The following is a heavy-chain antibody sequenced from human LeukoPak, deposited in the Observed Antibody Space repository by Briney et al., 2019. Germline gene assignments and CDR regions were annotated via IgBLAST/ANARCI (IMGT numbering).Heavy chain of an antibody. CDR1: GFTFSNYW. D-gene: IGHD3-10*01. V-gene: IGHV3-23*01. Sequence: GGSLRLSCAASGFTFSNYWMHWVRQAPGKGLEWVSAISGSGGSTYYADSVKGRFTISRDNSKNTLYLQMNSLRAEDTAVYYCAKSMARGVIITNLGYWGQGTLVTVSS. CDR2: ISGSGGST. J-gene: IGHJ4*02. CDR3: AKSMARGVIITNLGY.